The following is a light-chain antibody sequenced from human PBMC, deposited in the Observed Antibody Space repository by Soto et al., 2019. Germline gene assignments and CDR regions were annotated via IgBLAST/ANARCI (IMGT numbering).Light chain of an antibody. CDR1: SSDVGAYNY. J-gene: IGLJ1*01. CDR3: SSYTTSNTHV. V-gene: IGLV2-14*01. CDR2: DVS. Sequence: QSVLTQPASVSGSPGQSITISCTGTSSDVGAYNYVSWHQQHPGKAPKLLIYDVSSRPSGVSHRFSASKSGNTASLTISGLQAEDEADYYCSSYTTSNTHVCGTGTKVTVL.